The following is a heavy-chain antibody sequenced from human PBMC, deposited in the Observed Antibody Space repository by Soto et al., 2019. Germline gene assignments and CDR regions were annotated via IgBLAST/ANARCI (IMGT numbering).Heavy chain of an antibody. Sequence: SETQSLTCTVSGGSISRTTYSWGWIRQPPGKGLEWIGNINHSGSTYYNPSLKSRVTISVDTSKNQFSLKLSSVTAADTAVYYCARQQLVPYNWFDPWGQGTLVTVSS. V-gene: IGHV4-39*01. CDR2: INHSGST. CDR1: GGSISRTTYS. D-gene: IGHD6-13*01. J-gene: IGHJ5*02. CDR3: ARQQLVPYNWFDP.